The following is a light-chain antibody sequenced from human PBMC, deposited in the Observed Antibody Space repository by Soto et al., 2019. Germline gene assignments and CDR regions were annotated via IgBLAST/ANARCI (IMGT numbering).Light chain of an antibody. CDR1: QSVTTF. Sequence: EIVLTQSPATLSLSPGERATLSCRASQSVTTFFVRCKQKPGQAPRLLLYDAFDRGPGIPARFSGSGSATDFTLTINNREHQDFSVYYCQQRSNWPPSITFGQGTQLEIK. V-gene: IGKV3-11*01. CDR3: QQRSNWPPSIT. CDR2: DAF. J-gene: IGKJ5*01.